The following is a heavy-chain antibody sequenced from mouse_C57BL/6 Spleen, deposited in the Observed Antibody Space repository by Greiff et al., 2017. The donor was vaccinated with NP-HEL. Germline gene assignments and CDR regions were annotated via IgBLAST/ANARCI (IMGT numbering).Heavy chain of an antibody. D-gene: IGHD2-1*01. Sequence: EVQLQESGPELVKPGASVKIPCKASGYTFTDYNMDWVKQSHGKSLEWIGDINPNNGGTIYNQKFKGKATLTVDKSSSTAYMELRSLTSEDTAVYYCARLYGNIYYYAMDYWGQGTSVTVSS. J-gene: IGHJ4*01. CDR3: ARLYGNIYYYAMDY. CDR1: GYTFTDYN. V-gene: IGHV1-18*01. CDR2: INPNNGGT.